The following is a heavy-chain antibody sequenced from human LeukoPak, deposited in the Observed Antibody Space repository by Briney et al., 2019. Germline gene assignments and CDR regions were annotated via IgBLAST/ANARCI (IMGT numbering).Heavy chain of an antibody. CDR2: IGASGDT. Sequence: GGSLRLSCAASGFTFSSYVMHWVRQATGKGLEWVSAIGASGDTYYAGSVKGRFRIAREDAKNSLFLQMNSLGAGDTAVYCCERVGRYCSGASCYNFFDYWGQGTLVTVSS. D-gene: IGHD2-15*01. CDR3: ERVGRYCSGASCYNFFDY. V-gene: IGHV3-13*01. CDR1: GFTFSSYV. J-gene: IGHJ4*02.